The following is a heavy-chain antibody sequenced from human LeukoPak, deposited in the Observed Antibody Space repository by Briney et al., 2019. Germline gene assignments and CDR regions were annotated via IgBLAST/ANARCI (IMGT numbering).Heavy chain of an antibody. D-gene: IGHD3-16*02. J-gene: IGHJ4*02. Sequence: GGSLRLSCAASGFIFKTYAMHWVRQAPGKGLEWVTMIWYDGSNKYCGDSVKGRFTISRDNSKNTVYLQMNSLRVEDTAVYYCARDLHDYVWGSYRYIYFDYWGQGTLVTVSS. CDR1: GFIFKTYA. CDR2: IWYDGSNK. V-gene: IGHV3-33*01. CDR3: ARDLHDYVWGSYRYIYFDY.